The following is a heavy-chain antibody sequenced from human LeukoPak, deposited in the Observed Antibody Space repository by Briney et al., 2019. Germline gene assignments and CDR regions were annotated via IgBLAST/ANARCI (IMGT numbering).Heavy chain of an antibody. CDR1: GFTFSGYG. V-gene: IGHV3-30*18. Sequence: GGSLRLSCAASGFTFSGYGMHWVRQAPGEGPEWVAVISSDGSGKNHADSVKGRFTISRDNSKNTLYLQMNSLRADDTAVYYCAKEVADFDGFDIWGQGTMVTVSS. CDR2: ISSDGSGK. CDR3: AKEVADFDGFDI. D-gene: IGHD2-21*02. J-gene: IGHJ3*02.